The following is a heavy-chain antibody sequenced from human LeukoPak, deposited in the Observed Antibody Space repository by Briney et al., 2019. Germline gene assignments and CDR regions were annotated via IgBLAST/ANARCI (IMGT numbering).Heavy chain of an antibody. CDR2: IYPGDSDT. J-gene: IGHJ4*02. V-gene: IGHV5-51*01. CDR1: GSSFTSYW. CDR3: ARPLGSHTAMVDY. D-gene: IGHD5-18*01. Sequence: LGASLKISCKGSGSSFTSYWIGWVRQLPGKGLEWMGIIYPGDSDTRYSPSFQGQVTISADKSISTAYLQWSSLKASDTAMYYCARPLGSHTAMVDYWGQGTLVTVSS.